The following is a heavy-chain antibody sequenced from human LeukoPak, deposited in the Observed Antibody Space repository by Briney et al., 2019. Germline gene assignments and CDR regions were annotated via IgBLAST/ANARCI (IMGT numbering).Heavy chain of an antibody. D-gene: IGHD6-13*01. V-gene: IGHV4-59*01. J-gene: IGHJ5*02. CDR3: ARATLIAAAGNWFDP. CDR1: GGSISSYY. CDR2: IYYSGST. Sequence: SETLSLTCTASGGSISSYYWSWIRQPPGKGLEWIGYIYYSGSTNYNPSLKSRVTISVDTSKNQFSLKLSSVTAADTAVYYCARATLIAAAGNWFDPWGQGTLVTVSS.